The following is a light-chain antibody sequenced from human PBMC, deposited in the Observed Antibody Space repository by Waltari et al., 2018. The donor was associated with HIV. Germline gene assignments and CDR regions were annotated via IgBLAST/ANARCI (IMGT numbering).Light chain of an antibody. V-gene: IGLV3-9*01. CDR3: QVWDSSTHVV. CDR2: RDS. Sequence: SYELTQPLSVSVALGQTARITCGGNNIGSKNVHWYQQKPGQAPVLVIYRDSNRPSWIPERFSGSNSGNTATLTISRAQAGDEADYYCQVWDSSTHVVFGGGTKLTVL. J-gene: IGLJ2*01. CDR1: NIGSKN.